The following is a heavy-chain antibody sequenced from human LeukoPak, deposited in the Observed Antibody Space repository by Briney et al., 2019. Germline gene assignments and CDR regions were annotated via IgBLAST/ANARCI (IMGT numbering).Heavy chain of an antibody. CDR1: GYTFTGYY. V-gene: IGHV1-2*02. CDR2: INPNSGGT. D-gene: IGHD3-10*01. CDR3: TRDSQGSGMYSVVY. J-gene: IGHJ4*02. Sequence: ASVKVSCKASGYTFTGYYMHWVRQAPGQGLEWMGWINPNSGGTNYAQKFQGRVTMTRDTSISTAYMELSRLRSDDTAVYYCTRDSQGSGMYSVVYWGQGTLVTVSS.